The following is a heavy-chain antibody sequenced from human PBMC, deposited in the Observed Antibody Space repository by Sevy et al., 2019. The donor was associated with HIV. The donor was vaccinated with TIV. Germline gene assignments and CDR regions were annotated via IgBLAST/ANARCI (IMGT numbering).Heavy chain of an antibody. CDR1: GGSISSSSYY. CDR2: IYYSGST. Sequence: GSLRLSCTVSGGSISSSSYYWGWIRQPPGKGLEWIGSIYYSGSTYYNPSLKSRVTISVDTSKNQFSLKLSSVTAADTAVYYCAVRKPNSRSMNYYYYYMDVWGKGTTVTISS. D-gene: IGHD2-8*01. CDR3: AVRKPNSRSMNYYYYYMDV. V-gene: IGHV4-39*01. J-gene: IGHJ6*03.